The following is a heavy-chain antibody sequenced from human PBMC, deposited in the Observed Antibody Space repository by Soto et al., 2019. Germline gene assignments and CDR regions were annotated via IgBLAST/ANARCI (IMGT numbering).Heavy chain of an antibody. Sequence: PGEPVKISCKGSGYSFTRYWIGWVRQIPGKGLELMSIIYPRDSDTRYSPSFQGQVTISPDKSISTAYLLWSSLKASDPAMYYCARARIVGATGFDYWGQGTLVTVSS. CDR3: ARARIVGATGFDY. V-gene: IGHV5-51*01. J-gene: IGHJ4*02. CDR1: GYSFTRYW. CDR2: IYPRDSDT. D-gene: IGHD1-26*01.